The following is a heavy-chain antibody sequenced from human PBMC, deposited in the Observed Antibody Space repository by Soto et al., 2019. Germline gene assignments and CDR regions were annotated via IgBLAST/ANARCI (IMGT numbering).Heavy chain of an antibody. CDR2: IKSKTDGGTT. J-gene: IGHJ6*03. CDR3: ITDHIVSAAGPYYYYYYYVDV. Sequence: GGSLRLSCAASGFTFSNAWMSWVRQAPGKGLEWVGRIKSKTDGGTTDYAAPVKGRFTISRDDSKNTLYLQMNSLKTESIAVYYCITDHIVSAAGPYYYYYYYVDVWGKGTTVTVSS. CDR1: GFTFSNAW. V-gene: IGHV3-15*01. D-gene: IGHD2-2*01.